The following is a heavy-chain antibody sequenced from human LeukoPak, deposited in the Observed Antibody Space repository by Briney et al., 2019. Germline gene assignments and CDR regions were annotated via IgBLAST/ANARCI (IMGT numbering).Heavy chain of an antibody. CDR2: IYYSGST. J-gene: IGHJ6*03. Sequence: SEPLSLTCTVSGGSISSSSYYWGWIRQPPGKGLGWIGSIYYSGSTYYNPSLKSRVTISVDTSKNQFSLKLSSVTAADTAVYYCARPGVGKDYYYDMDVWGKGTTVTVSS. CDR1: GGSISSSSYY. D-gene: IGHD3-10*01. CDR3: ARPGVGKDYYYDMDV. V-gene: IGHV4-39*01.